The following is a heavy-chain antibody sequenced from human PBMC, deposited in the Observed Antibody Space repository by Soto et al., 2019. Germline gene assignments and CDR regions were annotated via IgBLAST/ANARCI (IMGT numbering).Heavy chain of an antibody. Sequence: EVQLLDSGGGLVQPGGSLRLSCAASGFIFKNYVMNWVRQAPGKGLEWVSGITGSGDTTYYADSVKGRFTISRDNSKSTLYLQMNSLRAEDTAVYYCAKVPLSLRYFDYWGQGSLVTVSS. J-gene: IGHJ4*02. CDR3: AKVPLSLRYFDY. CDR2: ITGSGDTT. CDR1: GFIFKNYV. V-gene: IGHV3-23*01.